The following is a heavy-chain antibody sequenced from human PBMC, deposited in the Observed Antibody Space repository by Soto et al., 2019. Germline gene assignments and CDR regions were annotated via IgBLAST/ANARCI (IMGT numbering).Heavy chain of an antibody. V-gene: IGHV4-31*03. CDR3: ARDHKGFNKAFDI. CDR2: VYSSGRT. Sequence: QLQLQESGPGLVRPSQTLSLTCSVSGGSITSGGYYWGWIRQLPGKGLEWVAYVYSSGRTYYNPSLESRLSISLATSKHQFSLILRSVTVADTAIYYCARDHKGFNKAFDIWGPGAMVTVSS. J-gene: IGHJ3*02. CDR1: GGSITSGGYY.